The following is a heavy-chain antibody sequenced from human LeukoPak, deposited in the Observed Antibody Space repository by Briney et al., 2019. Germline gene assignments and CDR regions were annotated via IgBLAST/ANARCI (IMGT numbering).Heavy chain of an antibody. D-gene: IGHD1-1*01. CDR3: ATPSLQLEPSHYYGMDV. V-gene: IGHV1-69*13. CDR2: IIPIFGTA. Sequence: ASVKVSCKASGGSFSSYAISWVRQAPGQGLEWMGGIIPIFGTANYAQKFQGRVTITADESTSTAYMELSSLRSEDTAVYYCATPSLQLEPSHYYGMDVWGQGTTVTVSS. CDR1: GGSFSSYA. J-gene: IGHJ6*02.